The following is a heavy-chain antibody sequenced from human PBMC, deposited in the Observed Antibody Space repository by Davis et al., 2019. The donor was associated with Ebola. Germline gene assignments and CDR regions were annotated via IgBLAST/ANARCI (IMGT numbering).Heavy chain of an antibody. V-gene: IGHV1-46*01. CDR3: AGGTMVRGVYYYGMDV. CDR1: GYTFTSYY. J-gene: IGHJ6*02. CDR2: INPSGGST. Sequence: ASVKVSCKASGYTFTSYYMHWVRQAPGQGLEWMGIINPSGGSTSYAQKLQGRVTMTTDTSTSTAYMELRSLRSDDTAVYYCAGGTMVRGVYYYGMDVWSQGTTVTVSS. D-gene: IGHD3-10*01.